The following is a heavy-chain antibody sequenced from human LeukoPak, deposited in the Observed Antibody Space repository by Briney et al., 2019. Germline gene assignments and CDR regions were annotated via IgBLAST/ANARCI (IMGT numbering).Heavy chain of an antibody. D-gene: IGHD1-26*01. CDR1: GGSISSYY. Sequence: SETLSLTCTVSGGSISSYYWSWIRQPPGKGLEWIGYIYYSGSTNYNPSLKSRVTISVDTSKNQFSLKLSSVTAADTAVYYCARGRGSGSYYKGIAYYYYYMDVWGKGTTVTVSS. CDR3: ARGRGSGSYYKGIAYYYYYMDV. V-gene: IGHV4-59*01. CDR2: IYYSGST. J-gene: IGHJ6*03.